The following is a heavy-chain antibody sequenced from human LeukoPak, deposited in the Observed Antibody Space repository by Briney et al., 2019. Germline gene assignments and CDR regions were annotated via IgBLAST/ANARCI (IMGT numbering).Heavy chain of an antibody. CDR3: TSWGDTTAEYFQR. CDR2: ISYDGSNK. Sequence: GGSLRLPCAASGFTFSSYAMHWVRQAPGKGLEWVAVISYDGSNKYYADSVKGRFTISRDNSKNTLYLQMNSLRAEDTAVYYCTSWGDTTAEYFQRWGQGTLVTVSS. CDR1: GFTFSSYA. D-gene: IGHD2-21*02. V-gene: IGHV3-30-3*01. J-gene: IGHJ1*01.